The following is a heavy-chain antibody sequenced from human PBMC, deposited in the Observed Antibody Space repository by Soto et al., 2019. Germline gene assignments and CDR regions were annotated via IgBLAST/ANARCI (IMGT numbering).Heavy chain of an antibody. D-gene: IGHD3-10*01. V-gene: IGHV3-21*01. CDR2: ISSGSSFI. Sequence: DVQLLASGGGLVKPGGSLRLSCETSGFNFSDYSMSWVRQAPGEGPEWVSFISSGSSFIYNAESVEGRFSVSRDNARNLMYLEMSSLRVEDTAIYYCAKDCGSGDGFDYWGQGTLVAVSS. CDR1: GFNFSDYS. J-gene: IGHJ4*02. CDR3: AKDCGSGDGFDY.